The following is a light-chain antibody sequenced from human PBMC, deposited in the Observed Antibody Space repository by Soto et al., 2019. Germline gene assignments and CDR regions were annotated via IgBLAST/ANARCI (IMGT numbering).Light chain of an antibody. Sequence: EIVLTQSPGTLSLSPGERAALSCRASQSVRSSYVAWYQQKRGQPPRLLIYDASSRATGIPDRFSGSGSGTDFTLAISRLEPEDFAVYYCQLFGNSLLYTFGQGTKLEIK. J-gene: IGKJ2*01. V-gene: IGKV3-20*01. CDR3: QLFGNSLLYT. CDR2: DAS. CDR1: QSVRSSY.